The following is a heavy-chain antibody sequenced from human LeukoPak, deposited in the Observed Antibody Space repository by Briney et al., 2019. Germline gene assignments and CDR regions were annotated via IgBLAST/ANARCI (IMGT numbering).Heavy chain of an antibody. V-gene: IGHV3-23*01. Sequence: GTLSLTCAVSGGSISSSNWWSWVRQPPGKGLGWVSAITGSGGSTFYADSVKGRFTISRDNSKNTLYLQMTSLRAEDTAIYYCAKEIQYYYPSGDYWGQGTLVTVSS. J-gene: IGHJ4*02. CDR3: AKEIQYYYPSGDY. CDR1: GGSISSSN. CDR2: ITGSGGST. D-gene: IGHD3-10*01.